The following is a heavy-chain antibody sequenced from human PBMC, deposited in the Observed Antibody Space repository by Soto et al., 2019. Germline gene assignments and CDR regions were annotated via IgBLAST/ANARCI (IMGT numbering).Heavy chain of an antibody. J-gene: IGHJ6*02. V-gene: IGHV3-30*18. CDR2: ISYDGSNK. CDR3: AKHGGDYPPHYYYGMDV. D-gene: IGHD2-21*02. CDR1: GFTFSSYG. Sequence: HPGGSLRLSCAASGFTFSSYGMHWVRQAPGKGLEWVAVISYDGSNKYYADSVKGRFTISRDNSKNTLYLQMNSLRAEDTAVYYCAKHGGDYPPHYYYGMDVWGQGTTVTVSS.